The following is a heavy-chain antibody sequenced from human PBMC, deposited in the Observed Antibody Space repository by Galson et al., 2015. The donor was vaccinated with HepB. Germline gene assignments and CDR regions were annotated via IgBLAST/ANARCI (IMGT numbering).Heavy chain of an antibody. CDR1: GGSISSYY. CDR3: ARVSGWSPPDY. J-gene: IGHJ4*02. V-gene: IGHV4-59*01. D-gene: IGHD2-15*01. Sequence: ETLSLTCTVSGGSISSYYWSWNRQPPGKGLEWIGYVYYSGSTNYNPSLKSRVTMSIDTSKNQFSLKLTSVTAADTAVYYCARVSGWSPPDYWGQGTLVTVSS. CDR2: VYYSGST.